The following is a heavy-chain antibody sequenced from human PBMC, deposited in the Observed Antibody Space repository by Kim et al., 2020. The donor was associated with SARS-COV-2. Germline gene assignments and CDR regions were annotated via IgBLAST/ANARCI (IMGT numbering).Heavy chain of an antibody. J-gene: IGHJ4*02. V-gene: IGHV3-7*01. CDR1: GFSFSTSW. CDR2: IKEDGSEK. D-gene: IGHD3-10*01. Sequence: GGSLRHSCAASGFSFSTSWMTWVRQAPGKGLQWVANIKEDGSEKFYLDSVRGRFTISRDNADNSLFLQMDSLRAEDTAVYYCAKTSGFFDVWGQGTLVTV. CDR3: AKTSGFFDV.